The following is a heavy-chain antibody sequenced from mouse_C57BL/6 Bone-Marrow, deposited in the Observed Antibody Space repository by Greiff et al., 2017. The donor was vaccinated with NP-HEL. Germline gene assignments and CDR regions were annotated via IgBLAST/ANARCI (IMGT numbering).Heavy chain of an antibody. J-gene: IGHJ4*01. CDR1: GFTFSDYY. CDR3: AREGGLRRRTYAMDY. V-gene: IGHV5-16*01. D-gene: IGHD2-4*01. CDR2: INYDGSST. Sequence: EVKLVESDGGLVQPGSSMKLSCTTSGFTFSDYYMAWVRQVPEKGLDWVANINYDGSSTYYLDSLKSRFIISRDNAKNILYLQMSSLKSEDTATYYCAREGGLRRRTYAMDYWGQGTSVTVSS.